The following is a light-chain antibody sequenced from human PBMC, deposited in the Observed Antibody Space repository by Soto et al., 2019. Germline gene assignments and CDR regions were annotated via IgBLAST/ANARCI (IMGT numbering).Light chain of an antibody. Sequence: QSALTQPASVSGSPGQSITVSCTGTSSDVGGYNYFSWYQQHPGKAPKVMIYDVSKRPSGVSNRFSGSKSGNTASLTISGLQAEDEADYYCNSYTSSSTLPYVFGTGTKLTVL. V-gene: IGLV2-14*01. J-gene: IGLJ1*01. CDR1: SSDVGGYNY. CDR3: NSYTSSSTLPYV. CDR2: DVS.